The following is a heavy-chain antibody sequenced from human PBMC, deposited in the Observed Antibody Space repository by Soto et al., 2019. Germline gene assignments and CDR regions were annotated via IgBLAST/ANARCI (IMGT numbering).Heavy chain of an antibody. CDR1: GYTFSNYD. CDR3: ARGKRYTNDY. CDR2: MSPSSGRT. Sequence: QVQLVQSGAEVKKPGASVKVSCKASGYTFSNYDINWVRQATGQGLEWMGWMSPSSGRTGYAKKFQGRVTMTRNTSSSTAYMELSSLRSEDTAVYYCARGKRYTNDYWGQGTLVTVSS. J-gene: IGHJ4*02. V-gene: IGHV1-8*01. D-gene: IGHD2-2*02.